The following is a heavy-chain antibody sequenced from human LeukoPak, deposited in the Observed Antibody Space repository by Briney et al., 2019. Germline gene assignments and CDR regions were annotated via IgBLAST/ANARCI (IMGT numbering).Heavy chain of an antibody. CDR3: ARWSGYYVDY. CDR2: ISSSGSTI. Sequence: PGGSLRLSCAASGFTFSSYEMNWVRQAPGKGLEWVSYISSSGSTIYYADSAKGRFTISRDNAKNSLYLQMNSLRAEDTAVYYCARWSGYYVDYWGQGTLVTVSS. V-gene: IGHV3-48*03. D-gene: IGHD3-3*01. CDR1: GFTFSSYE. J-gene: IGHJ4*02.